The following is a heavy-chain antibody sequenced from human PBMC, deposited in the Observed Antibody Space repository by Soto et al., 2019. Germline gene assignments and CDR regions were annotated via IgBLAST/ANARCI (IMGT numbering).Heavy chain of an antibody. CDR3: AKVVVAATRHTDFDS. CDR2: VYYDGST. V-gene: IGHV4-39*02. CDR1: GGSINSNNYY. D-gene: IGHD2-15*01. J-gene: IGHJ4*02. Sequence: SETLSLTCTVSGGSINSNNYYWAWIRQPPGKGLAWLASVYYDGSTYYNPSLKSRVSISVDTSKNHFSLKLSSVTAADTAVYYCAKVVVAATRHTDFDSWGQGTLVTVSS.